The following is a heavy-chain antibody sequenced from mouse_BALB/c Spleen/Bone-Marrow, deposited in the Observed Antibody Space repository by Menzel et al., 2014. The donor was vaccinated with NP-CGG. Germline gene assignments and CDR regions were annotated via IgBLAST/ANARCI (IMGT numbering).Heavy chain of an antibody. J-gene: IGHJ4*01. CDR1: GFNIKDTY. CDR2: IDPANGNT. Sequence: VQLQQSGAELVKPGASVKLSCTASGFNIKDTYMHWVKQRPEQGLEWIGRIDPANGNTKYDPKFQGKATITADTSSNTAHLQLSSLTSEDTAVYYCAGGWLPSYAMDYWGQGTSVTVSS. D-gene: IGHD2-2*01. V-gene: IGHV14-3*02. CDR3: AGGWLPSYAMDY.